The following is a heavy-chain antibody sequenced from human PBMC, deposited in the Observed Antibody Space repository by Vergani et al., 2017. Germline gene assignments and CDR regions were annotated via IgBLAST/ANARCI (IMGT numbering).Heavy chain of an antibody. CDR1: GFTFSNYA. CDR2: ISGSGGST. Sequence: EVQLLESGGGLVQPGGSLRLSCAASGFTFSNYAMSWVRQAPGKGLEWVSAISGSGGSTYYADSVKGRFTISRDNSKNTLYLQMNRLRPEDTAVYYCATAGAAYCRGASCYDFFEYWGQGTLVTVAS. J-gene: IGHJ4*02. D-gene: IGHD2-15*01. V-gene: IGHV3-23*01. CDR3: ATAGAAYCRGASCYDFFEY.